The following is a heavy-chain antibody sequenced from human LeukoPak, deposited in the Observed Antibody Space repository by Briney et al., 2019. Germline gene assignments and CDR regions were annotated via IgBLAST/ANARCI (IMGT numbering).Heavy chain of an antibody. Sequence: SVKVSCKASGGTFSSYAISWVRQAPGQGLEWMGGIIPIFGTANYAQKFQGRVTITADESASTAYMELSSLRSEDTAVYYCARVGGSYNWFDPWGQGTLVTVSS. CDR3: ARVGGSYNWFDP. V-gene: IGHV1-69*01. CDR1: GGTFSSYA. J-gene: IGHJ5*02. D-gene: IGHD1-26*01. CDR2: IIPIFGTA.